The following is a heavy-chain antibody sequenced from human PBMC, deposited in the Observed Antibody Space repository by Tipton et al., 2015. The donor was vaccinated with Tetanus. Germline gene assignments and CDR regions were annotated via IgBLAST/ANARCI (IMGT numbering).Heavy chain of an antibody. V-gene: IGHV1-46*01. Sequence: QVQLVQSGAEVKKPGASVKVSCKASGYTFTNYYMHWVRQAPGQGLEWMGVITPSAGTTRYEQKFQGRVIMTRDTSTTTVYMELNSLRSEDTAVFYCARSYDFYDSTGYTDDGMDVWGQGTSVTVSS. J-gene: IGHJ6*02. CDR2: ITPSAGTT. CDR3: ARSYDFYDSTGYTDDGMDV. CDR1: GYTFTNYY. D-gene: IGHD3-22*01.